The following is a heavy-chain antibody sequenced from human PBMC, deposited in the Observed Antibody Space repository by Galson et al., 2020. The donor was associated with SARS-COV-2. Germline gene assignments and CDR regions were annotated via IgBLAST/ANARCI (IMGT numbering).Heavy chain of an antibody. J-gene: IGHJ4*02. Sequence: GESLKISCKGSGYSFTNYWIGWVRQMPGKGLEWMGVIYPDDSYTKYSPSFRGQVTISGDKSLSIAYLQWSSLKALDTAMYYCARHGASSGWYEGIDFWGQGTLVTVSS. CDR2: IYPDDSYT. D-gene: IGHD6-19*01. CDR3: ARHGASSGWYEGIDF. V-gene: IGHV5-51*01. CDR1: GYSFTNYW.